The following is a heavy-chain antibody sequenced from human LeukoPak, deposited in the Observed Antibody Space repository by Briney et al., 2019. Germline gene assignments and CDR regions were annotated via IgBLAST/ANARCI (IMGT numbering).Heavy chain of an antibody. V-gene: IGHV1-8*01. D-gene: IGHD5-12*01. CDR1: GYAFTSYD. J-gene: IGHJ4*02. CDR3: ARGLTNSGYDWYFDY. CDR2: MNPNSGNT. Sequence: ASVKVSCKASGYAFTSYDINWVRQATGQGLEWMGWMNPNSGNTGYAQKFQGRVTMTRNTSISTAYMELSSLRSEDTAVYYCARGLTNSGYDWYFDYWGQGTLVTVSS.